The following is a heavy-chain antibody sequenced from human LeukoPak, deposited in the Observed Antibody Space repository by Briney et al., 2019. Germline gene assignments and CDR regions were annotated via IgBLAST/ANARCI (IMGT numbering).Heavy chain of an antibody. V-gene: IGHV5-51*01. Sequence: GESLKISCKGSGYTFTTSWIGWVRQMPGKGLEWTGIIYPSDSDTRYSPSLQGQVSISADKSISTAYLQWSSLKASDTAMYYCARGGTYLGHWGQGTLVTVSS. CDR3: ARGGTYLGH. J-gene: IGHJ4*02. CDR1: GYTFTTSW. D-gene: IGHD1-26*01. CDR2: IYPSDSDT.